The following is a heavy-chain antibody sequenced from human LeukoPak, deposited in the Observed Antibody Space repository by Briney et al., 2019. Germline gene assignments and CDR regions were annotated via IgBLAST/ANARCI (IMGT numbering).Heavy chain of an antibody. D-gene: IGHD3-10*01. CDR1: GFTFSDYS. V-gene: IGHV3-48*04. Sequence: GGSLRLSCAASGFTFSDYSMNWVRQAPGKGLEWVSYISSSGSTIYYADSVKGRFTISRDNAKNSLYLQMNSLRAEDTAVYYCARDGTDGSGPFDYGGQGTLVSVSS. CDR3: ARDGTDGSGPFDY. J-gene: IGHJ4*02. CDR2: ISSSGSTI.